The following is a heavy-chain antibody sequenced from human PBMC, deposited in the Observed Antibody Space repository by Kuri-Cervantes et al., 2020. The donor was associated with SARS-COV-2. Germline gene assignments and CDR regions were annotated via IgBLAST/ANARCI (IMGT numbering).Heavy chain of an antibody. Sequence: ASVKVSCKASGYTFTGYYMHWVRQAPGQGLEWMGWINPNSGGTNYAQKFQGRVTMTRDTSISTAYMELSRLRSDDTAVYYRARPMYSGSYYGGWGTFDYWGQGTLVTVSS. V-gene: IGHV1-2*02. CDR2: INPNSGGT. CDR3: ARPMYSGSYYGGWGTFDY. CDR1: GYTFTGYY. J-gene: IGHJ4*02. D-gene: IGHD1-26*01.